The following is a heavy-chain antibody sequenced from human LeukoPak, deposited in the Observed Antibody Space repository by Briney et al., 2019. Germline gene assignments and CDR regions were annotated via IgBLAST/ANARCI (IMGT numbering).Heavy chain of an antibody. J-gene: IGHJ4*02. CDR3: ARIEMATKGVGY. V-gene: IGHV4-39*01. Sequence: SETLSLTCTVSGGSISSSSYYWGWIRQPPGKGLEWIGSIYYSGSTYYNPSLKSRVTISVDTSKNQFPLKLSSVTAADTAVYYCARIEMATKGVGYWGQGTLVTVSS. D-gene: IGHD5-24*01. CDR1: GGSISSSSYY. CDR2: IYYSGST.